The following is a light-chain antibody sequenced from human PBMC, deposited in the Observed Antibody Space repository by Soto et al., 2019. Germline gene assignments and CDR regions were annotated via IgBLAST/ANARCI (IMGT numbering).Light chain of an antibody. CDR1: SSDVGGYNY. V-gene: IGLV2-14*01. CDR2: EVS. J-gene: IGLJ1*01. Sequence: QSALTQPASVSGSPGQSITISCTGTSSDVGGYNYVSWYQHHPGEAPKLMIYEVSNRPSGVSNRFSGSKSVNTASLTISGLQAEDEADYYCSSYTSSSTYVFGTGTKLTVL. CDR3: SSYTSSSTYV.